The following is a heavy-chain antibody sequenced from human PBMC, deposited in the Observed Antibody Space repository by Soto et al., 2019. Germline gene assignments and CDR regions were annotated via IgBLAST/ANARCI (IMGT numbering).Heavy chain of an antibody. CDR3: VRPPDDFRYGLDV. D-gene: IGHD2-21*02. Sequence: ASVKVSCKASGYSFTDHYMHWVRQAPGQGLEWLVWINPNTGVTHFAQKFQGWVTMTRDTSINTAYMELTRLKSDDTAFYSCVRPPDDFRYGLDVWGQGTTVTVSS. CDR2: INPNTGVT. V-gene: IGHV1-2*04. J-gene: IGHJ6*02. CDR1: GYSFTDHY.